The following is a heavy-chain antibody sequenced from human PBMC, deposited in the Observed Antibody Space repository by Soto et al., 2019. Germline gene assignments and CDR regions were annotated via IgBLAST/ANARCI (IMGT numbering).Heavy chain of an antibody. J-gene: IGHJ2*01. CDR2: INSDGSST. V-gene: IGHV3-74*01. Sequence: EVQLVESGGGLVQPGGSLRLSCAASGFTFSSYWMHWVRQAPGKGLVCVSRINSDGSSTNYADSVKGRFTISRDNAKNTLYLQMNSLRAEDTAVYYCARVNGNWNFDLWGRGTLVTVSS. CDR1: GFTFSSYW. CDR3: ARVNGNWNFDL.